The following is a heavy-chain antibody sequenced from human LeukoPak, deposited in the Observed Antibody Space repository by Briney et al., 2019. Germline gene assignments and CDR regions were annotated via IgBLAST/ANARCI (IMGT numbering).Heavy chain of an antibody. Sequence: PGGSLRLFCAASGFTFSSYAMSWVRQAPGKGLEWVSGIGGTNGGTFFADSVKGRFTISRDNSKNTLYLQMNSLRAEDTAVYYCAKDRGNSVRPPFFDYWGQGTLVTVSS. CDR3: AKDRGNSVRPPFFDY. CDR1: GFTFSSYA. V-gene: IGHV3-23*01. J-gene: IGHJ4*02. CDR2: IGGTNGGT. D-gene: IGHD4-23*01.